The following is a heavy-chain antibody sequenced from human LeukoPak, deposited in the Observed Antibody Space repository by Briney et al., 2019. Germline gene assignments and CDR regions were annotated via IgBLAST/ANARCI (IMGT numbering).Heavy chain of an antibody. Sequence: SETLSLTCTVSGGSISSGGHYWSWIRQHPGKGLEWIGYIYYSGSTYYNPSLKSRVTISVDTSKNQFSLKLSSVTAADTAVYYCVYQLPRMHFDYWGQGTLVTVSS. CDR2: IYYSGST. D-gene: IGHD2-2*01. V-gene: IGHV4-31*03. CDR1: GGSISSGGHY. J-gene: IGHJ4*02. CDR3: VYQLPRMHFDY.